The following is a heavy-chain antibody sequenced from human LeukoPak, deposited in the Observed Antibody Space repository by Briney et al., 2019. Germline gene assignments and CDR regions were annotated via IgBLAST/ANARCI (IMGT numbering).Heavy chain of an antibody. CDR1: GFSFSSYG. CDR3: AKGFLFQRHDLIHF. D-gene: IGHD2-21*01. J-gene: IGHJ3*01. CDR2: ISYNGGKT. Sequence: GGSLRLSCVASGFSFSSYGMFWVRQAPGKGLEWVAYISYNGGKTDYVDSVKGRLIISRDNYKDTLFLQMNSLRAEDTAVYYCAKGFLFQRHDLIHFWGQGTMLTVSS. V-gene: IGHV3-30*18.